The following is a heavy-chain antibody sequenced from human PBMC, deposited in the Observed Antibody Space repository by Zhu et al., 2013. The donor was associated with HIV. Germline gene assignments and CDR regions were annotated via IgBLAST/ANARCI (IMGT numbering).Heavy chain of an antibody. D-gene: IGHD1-26*01. V-gene: IGHV4-59*08. J-gene: IGHJ6*03. CDR3: ASSGSPHYYYYMDV. CDR1: NGSLWSSY. Sequence: QVQLQESGPGMVKPSETLSLTCTVSNGSLWSSYWSWVRQPPGKGLEWIGYIYYSGSTNYNPSLKSRVTISVDTSKNQFSLKLSSVTAADTAVYYCASSGSPHYYYYMDVWGKGTTVTVSS. CDR2: IYYSGST.